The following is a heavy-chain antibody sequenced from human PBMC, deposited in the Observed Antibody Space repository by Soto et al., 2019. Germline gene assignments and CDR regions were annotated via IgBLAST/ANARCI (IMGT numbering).Heavy chain of an antibody. CDR2: IYWDDDK. J-gene: IGHJ4*02. Sequence: QITLNESGPTQVKPRQTLTLTCTFSGFSLTTSGVGVGWIRQSPGKAPEWLALIYWDDDKRYSPSLKSRLTTTKDASKNQVVLTRADLDPAYTATYSCARRVLRTVFGLVTTTAIYFDFWGQGTPVAVSS. CDR3: ARRVLRTVFGLVTTTAIYFDF. V-gene: IGHV2-5*02. D-gene: IGHD3-3*01. CDR1: GFSLTTSGVG.